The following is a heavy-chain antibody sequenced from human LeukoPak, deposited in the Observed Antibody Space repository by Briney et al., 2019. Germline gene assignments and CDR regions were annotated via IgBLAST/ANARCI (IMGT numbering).Heavy chain of an antibody. CDR2: IYYSGST. CDR3: ARGSGELFSDY. Sequence: SETLSLTCAVYGGSFSGYYWSWIRQPPGKGLEWIGYIYYSGSTNYNPSLKSRVTISVDTSKNQFSLKLSSVTAADTAVYYCARGSGELFSDYWGQGTLVTVSS. D-gene: IGHD3-10*01. J-gene: IGHJ4*02. V-gene: IGHV4-59*01. CDR1: GGSFSGYY.